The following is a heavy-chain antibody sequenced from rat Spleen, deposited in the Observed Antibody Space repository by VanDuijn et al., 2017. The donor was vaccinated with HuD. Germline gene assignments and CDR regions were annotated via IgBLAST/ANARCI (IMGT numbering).Heavy chain of an antibody. D-gene: IGHD1-11*01. J-gene: IGHJ2*01. Sequence: EVQLQESGPGLVKPSQSLSLTCSVTGYSITSNYWGWIRKFPGNKMEWMGYISYSGSTSYSPALKSRISISRDTSKNQFFLQLNSVTTEDTAMYFCARSGGYGYYFDYWGQGVMVTVSS. CDR2: ISYSGST. CDR3: ARSGGYGYYFDY. V-gene: IGHV3-1*01. CDR1: GYSITSNY.